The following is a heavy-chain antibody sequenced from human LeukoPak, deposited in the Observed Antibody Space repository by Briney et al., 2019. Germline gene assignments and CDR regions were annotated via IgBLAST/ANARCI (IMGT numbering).Heavy chain of an antibody. J-gene: IGHJ4*02. CDR3: AKGMAGTDY. V-gene: IGHV3-23*01. CDR1: GFTFSSYA. CDR2: ISDSDGST. D-gene: IGHD6-19*01. Sequence: AGGSLRLSCAASGFTFSSYAMSWVRQAPGKGLKWVSAISDSDGSTYYADSVKGRFTISRDNSKNTLYLQMSSLRAEDTAVYYCAKGMAGTDYWGQGTLVTVSS.